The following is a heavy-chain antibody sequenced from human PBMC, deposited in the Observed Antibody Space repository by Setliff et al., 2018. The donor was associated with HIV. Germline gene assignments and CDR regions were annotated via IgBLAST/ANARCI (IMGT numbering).Heavy chain of an antibody. D-gene: IGHD3-22*01. Sequence: PSETLSLTCTVSGGSISRSGTYWSWIRQHPGKGPEWIGYIYYSGTTDYNPSLKSRVTISVDTSKNQFSLKLRSMTAADTAVYFCARLRITMIMMLNYFDYWGQGTLVTVSS. J-gene: IGHJ4*02. V-gene: IGHV4-31*03. CDR3: ARLRITMIMMLNYFDY. CDR2: IYYSGTT. CDR1: GGSISRSGTY.